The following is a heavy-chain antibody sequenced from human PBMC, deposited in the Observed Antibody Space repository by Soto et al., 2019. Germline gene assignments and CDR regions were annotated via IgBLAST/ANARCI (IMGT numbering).Heavy chain of an antibody. J-gene: IGHJ5*02. CDR3: TVAGTPDGWFDP. V-gene: IGHV3-23*01. CDR2: ISGSGGST. D-gene: IGHD6-19*01. Sequence: VQLLESGGGLVQPGGSLRLSCAASGFTFSSYAMSWVRQAPGKGLEWVSAISGSGGSTYYADSVKGRFTISRDNSKNTLYLQMNSLRAEDTAVYYGTVAGTPDGWFDPWGQGTLVTVSS. CDR1: GFTFSSYA.